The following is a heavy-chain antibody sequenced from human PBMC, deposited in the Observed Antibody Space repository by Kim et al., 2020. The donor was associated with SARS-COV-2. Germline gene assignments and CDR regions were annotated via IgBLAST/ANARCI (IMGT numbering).Heavy chain of an antibody. Sequence: GGSLRLSCAASGFTFSSAWMTWVRQAPGKGLEWVGRIQTKLERSTTDYATPVKGRFSISRDDSEDTLYLHMNGLRSDDTGVYYCTTSKQWLVEDSWGQGTLVTVSS. V-gene: IGHV3-15*01. J-gene: IGHJ4*02. CDR3: TTSKQWLVEDS. CDR2: IQTKLERSTT. CDR1: GFTFSSAW. D-gene: IGHD6-19*01.